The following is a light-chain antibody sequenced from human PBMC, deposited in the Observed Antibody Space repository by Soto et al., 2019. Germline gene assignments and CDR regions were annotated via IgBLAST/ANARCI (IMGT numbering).Light chain of an antibody. V-gene: IGKV1-39*01. CDR3: QHTYTAPYT. CDR1: HSISSY. J-gene: IGKJ2*01. Sequence: DIQMTQSPSSLSASIGDRVTITCRAGHSISSYLNWYQQKPGKAPKLLTSAASSLQSEVPSRFSGSGSGTDFTLTINSLQPEDFATYYCQHTYTAPYTFGQWTKLEMK. CDR2: AAS.